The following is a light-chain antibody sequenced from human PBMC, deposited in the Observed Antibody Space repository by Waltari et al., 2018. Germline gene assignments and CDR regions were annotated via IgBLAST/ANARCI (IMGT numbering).Light chain of an antibody. Sequence: DIVMTQSPDSLAVSLGERATINCKSSQSVLYSSNNKNYLAWYQQKPGQPPKLIIYWAYTREAGVPDRFSGSGSGTDFTLTISSLQAEDVAVYYCQQYYSTPPTFGQGTKLEIK. V-gene: IGKV4-1*01. CDR1: QSVLYSSNNKNY. CDR3: QQYYSTPPT. J-gene: IGKJ2*01. CDR2: WAY.